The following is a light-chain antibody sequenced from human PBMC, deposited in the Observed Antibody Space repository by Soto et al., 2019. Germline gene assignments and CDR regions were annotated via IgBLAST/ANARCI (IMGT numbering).Light chain of an antibody. J-gene: IGLJ1*01. CDR2: EVS. CDR1: SSDVGGYNY. CDR3: SSYTDSRTYV. V-gene: IGLV2-14*01. Sequence: QSLLTEPSSVSGSPGQSITISCTGASSDVGGYNYVSWYQQHPGKAPKLTIYEVSNRPSGVSSRFSGSKSGNTASLTISGLQSEDEADYYCSSYTDSRTYVFGTGTKVPS.